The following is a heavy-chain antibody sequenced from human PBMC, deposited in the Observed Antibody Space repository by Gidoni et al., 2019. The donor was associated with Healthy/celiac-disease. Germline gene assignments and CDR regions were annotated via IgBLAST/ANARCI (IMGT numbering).Heavy chain of an antibody. CDR1: GGSISSSSYY. Sequence: QLQLQESGPGLVKPSETLSLTCTVSGGSISSSSYYWGWIRQPPGKGLEWIGSIYYSGSTYYNPSLKSRVTISVDTSKNQFSLKLSSVTAADTAVYYCARDPRSINYYYGMDVWGQGTTVTVSS. V-gene: IGHV4-39*07. CDR3: ARDPRSINYYYGMDV. J-gene: IGHJ6*02. D-gene: IGHD2-21*01. CDR2: IYYSGST.